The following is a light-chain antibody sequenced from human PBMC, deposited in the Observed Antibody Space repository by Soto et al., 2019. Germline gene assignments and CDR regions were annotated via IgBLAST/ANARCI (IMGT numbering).Light chain of an antibody. CDR2: KAS. CDR1: QSISSL. J-gene: IGKJ5*01. Sequence: DIQMTQSPSTLSASVGDRVTITCRASQSISSLLAWYQQKPGKAPKLLIYKASTLKSGVPSRFSGSGSGTEFSLTISSLQPEDFATYYCQQYYSYPITFGQGTRLEIK. V-gene: IGKV1-5*03. CDR3: QQYYSYPIT.